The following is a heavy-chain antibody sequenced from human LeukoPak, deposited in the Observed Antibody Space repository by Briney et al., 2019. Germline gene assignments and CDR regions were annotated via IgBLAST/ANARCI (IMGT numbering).Heavy chain of an antibody. CDR1: GYSFPNYW. D-gene: IGHD6-13*01. V-gene: IGHV5-51*01. J-gene: IGHJ6*02. CDR2: IFPGDSAT. CDR3: AKLHSSSWHFAMDV. Sequence: GESLNISCKGSGYSFPNYWIAWVRQMPGKGLEWMGIIFPGDSATTYSPSFQGQVTFSADKSISTAYLQWSSLKASDTAIYYCAKLHSSSWHFAMDVWGQGTTVTVS.